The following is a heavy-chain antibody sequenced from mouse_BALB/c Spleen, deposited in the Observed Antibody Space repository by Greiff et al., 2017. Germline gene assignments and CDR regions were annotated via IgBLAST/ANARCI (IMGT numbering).Heavy chain of an antibody. CDR3: ARQDDYDGFAY. V-gene: IGHV5-2*01. CDR2: INSDGGST. J-gene: IGHJ3*01. D-gene: IGHD2-4*01. CDR1: EYDFPSHD. Sequence: DVHLVESGGGLVQPGESLKLSCESNEYDFPSHDMSWVRKTPEKRLELVAAINSDGGSTYYPDTLERRFIISRDNTKKTLYLQMSSLRSEDTALYYCARQDDYDGFAYWGQGTLVTVSA.